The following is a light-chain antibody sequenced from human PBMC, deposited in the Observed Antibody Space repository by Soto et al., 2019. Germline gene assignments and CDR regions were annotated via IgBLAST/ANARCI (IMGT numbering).Light chain of an antibody. V-gene: IGLV2-14*01. CDR1: SSDVGGYNY. J-gene: IGLJ2*01. Sequence: QSVLTQPASVSGSPGQSITISCTGTSSDVGGYNYVSWYQQHPGKAPKFMIYEVSNRPSGVSTRFSGSKSGNTASLTISGLQAEDESDYYCSSYTRSSTVLFGVGTKVTVL. CDR3: SSYTRSSTVL. CDR2: EVS.